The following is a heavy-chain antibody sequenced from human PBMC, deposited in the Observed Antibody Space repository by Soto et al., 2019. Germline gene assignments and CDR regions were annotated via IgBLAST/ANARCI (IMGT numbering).Heavy chain of an antibody. D-gene: IGHD5-18*01. CDR3: ARAIRGFSYVVDY. Sequence: EVQLVESGGGLIQPGGSLRLSCAASGFTFSSHSINWVRQAPGKGLEWVSYISGSGATKYYADSVKGRFTISRDNARNSRYLQMSSLSDEATAVYYCARAIRGFSYVVDYWGQGTLVTVSS. CDR1: GFTFSSHS. J-gene: IGHJ4*02. CDR2: ISGSGATK. V-gene: IGHV3-48*02.